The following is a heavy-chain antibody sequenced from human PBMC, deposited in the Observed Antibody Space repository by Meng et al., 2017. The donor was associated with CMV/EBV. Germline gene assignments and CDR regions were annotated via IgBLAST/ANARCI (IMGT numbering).Heavy chain of an antibody. J-gene: IGHJ4*02. V-gene: IGHV4-30-4*08. CDR1: GGSISSGDYF. CDR3: ARVGRTSCYDY. D-gene: IGHD2-2*01. Sequence: QVHLQGSGPGLLKPSQTLSLTCTVSGGSISSGDYFWSWIRQPPGKGLEWIGYIYYSGSTYYNPSLKSRVTISVDTSKNQFSLKLSSVTAADTAVYYCARVGRTSCYDYWGQGTLVTVSS. CDR2: IYYSGST.